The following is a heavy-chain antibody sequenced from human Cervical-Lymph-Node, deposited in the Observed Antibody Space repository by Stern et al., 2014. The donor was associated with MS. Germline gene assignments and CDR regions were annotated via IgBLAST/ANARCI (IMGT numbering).Heavy chain of an antibody. CDR3: ASERYTYYDDQRPPGGFDP. D-gene: IGHD3-3*01. CDR1: GFTFSQSA. CDR2: VVGLNGDT. V-gene: IGHV1-58*01. Sequence: QLVQSGPEVKKPGTSVKVSCKASGFTFSQSAVQWLRQARGHRLEWIGGVVGLNGDTNYAPKFQERVTITRDKFTSTAYLELSSLTSEDTAIYYCASERYTYYDDQRPPGGFDPWGQGTLVTVSS. J-gene: IGHJ5*02.